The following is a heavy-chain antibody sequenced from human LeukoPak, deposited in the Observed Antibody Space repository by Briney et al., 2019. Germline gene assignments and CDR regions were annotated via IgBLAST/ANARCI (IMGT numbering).Heavy chain of an antibody. V-gene: IGHV3-30*02. CDR1: GFTFSSYG. CDR2: IRYDGSNK. D-gene: IGHD2-2*02. Sequence: GGSLRLSCAASGFTFSSYGMHWVRQAPGKGLEWVAFIRYDGSNKYYADSMKGRFTISRDNSKNTLYLQMNSLRAEDTAVYYCAKGSHIRAFDIWGQGTMVTVSS. CDR3: AKGSHIRAFDI. J-gene: IGHJ3*02.